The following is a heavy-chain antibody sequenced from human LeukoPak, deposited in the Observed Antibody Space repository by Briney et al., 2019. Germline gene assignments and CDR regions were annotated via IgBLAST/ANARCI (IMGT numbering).Heavy chain of an antibody. D-gene: IGHD2-8*02. CDR2: IYHSGST. CDR3: ASSLWWLRAFDI. CDR1: GGSISSGGYS. Sequence: SETLSLTCAVSGGSISSGGYSWSWIRQPPGKGLEWIGYIYHSGSTYYNPSLKSRVTISVDTSKNQFSLKLSSVTAADTAVYYCASSLWWLRAFDIWGQGTMVTVSS. J-gene: IGHJ3*02. V-gene: IGHV4-30-4*07.